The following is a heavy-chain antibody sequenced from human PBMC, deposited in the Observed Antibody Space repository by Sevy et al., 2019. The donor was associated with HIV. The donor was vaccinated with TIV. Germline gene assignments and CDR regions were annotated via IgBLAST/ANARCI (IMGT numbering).Heavy chain of an antibody. CDR1: GFTFSSYE. CDR2: ISSSGS. CDR3: ARDGIVGAYDAFDI. V-gene: IGHV3-48*03. J-gene: IGHJ3*02. Sequence: GESLKISCAASGFTFSSYEMNWVRQAPGKGLEWVSYISSSGSNYADSVEGRFTISRDNAKDSLYLQMNSLRAEDTAVYYCARDGIVGAYDAFDIWGQGTMVTVSS. D-gene: IGHD1-26*01.